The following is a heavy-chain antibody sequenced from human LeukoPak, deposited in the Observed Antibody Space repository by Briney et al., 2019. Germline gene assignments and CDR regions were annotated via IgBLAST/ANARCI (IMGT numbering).Heavy chain of an antibody. V-gene: IGHV4-39*01. CDR1: GASISGNSFY. CDR2: IYYTGIT. Sequence: PSETLSLTCTVSGASISGNSFYWGWVRQPPGKGLEWIGNIYYTGITYYNPPLKSRVTISVDTSKNQFSLRLNSVTAADTAIYYCASPGITTFDYWGQGTLVTVSS. J-gene: IGHJ4*02. CDR3: ASPGITTFDY. D-gene: IGHD3-22*01.